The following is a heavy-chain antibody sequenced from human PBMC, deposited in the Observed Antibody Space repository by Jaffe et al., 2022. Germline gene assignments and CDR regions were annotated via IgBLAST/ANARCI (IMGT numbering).Heavy chain of an antibody. D-gene: IGHD2-15*01. CDR1: GFTVNSGFTISRTY. J-gene: IGHJ3*02. CDR2: VYSGGTT. Sequence: EVQLVESGGGLVQPGGSLRLSCVASGFTVNSGFTISRTYMTWVRQAPGQGLEWVSVVYSGGTTFYADSVKGRFTSSRDNSKNTLYLQMNSLRPEDTAVYYCATNIVAATFHIWGQGTLVTVSS. V-gene: IGHV3-66*01. CDR3: ATNIVAATFHI.